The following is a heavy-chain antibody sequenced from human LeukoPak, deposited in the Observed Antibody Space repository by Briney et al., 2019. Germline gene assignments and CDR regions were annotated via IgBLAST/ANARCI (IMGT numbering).Heavy chain of an antibody. D-gene: IGHD3-10*01. CDR3: AKYRLSSTMVRGSIDY. CDR1: GFTFSNAW. V-gene: IGHV3-30*18. J-gene: IGHJ4*02. Sequence: GGSLRLSCAASGFTFSNAWMSWVRQAPGKGLEWVAVISYDGSNKYYADSVKGRFTISRDNSKNTLYLQMNSLRAEDTAVYYCAKYRLSSTMVRGSIDYWGQGTLVTVSS. CDR2: ISYDGSNK.